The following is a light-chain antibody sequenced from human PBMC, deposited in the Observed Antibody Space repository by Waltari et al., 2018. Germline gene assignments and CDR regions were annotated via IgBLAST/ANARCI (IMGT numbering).Light chain of an antibody. V-gene: IGLV2-14*03. CDR3: SSFTSSSTSL. CDR1: SSDVGDYNY. Sequence: QSALTQPASVSGSPGQSIPISCTVTSSDVGDYNYVSCYQQHPGEAPKLMIYDVNKRPSGISNRFSGSKSGNTASLTISGLQAEDEADYYCSSFTSSSTSLIGGGTKLTVL. CDR2: DVN. J-gene: IGLJ2*01.